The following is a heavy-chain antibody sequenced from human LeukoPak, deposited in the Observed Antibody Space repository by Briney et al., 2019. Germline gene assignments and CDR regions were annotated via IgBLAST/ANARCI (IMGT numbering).Heavy chain of an antibody. CDR1: GFTFSSYG. V-gene: IGHV3-30*02. D-gene: IGHD3-10*01. CDR3: ARASGSYYGSGSYYRG. Sequence: GGSLRLSCAASGFTFSSYGTHWVRQAPGKGLEWVAFIRYDGSNKYYADSVKGRFTISRDNAKNSLYLQMNSLRAEDTAVYYCARASGSYYGSGSYYRGWGQGTLVTVSS. J-gene: IGHJ4*02. CDR2: IRYDGSNK.